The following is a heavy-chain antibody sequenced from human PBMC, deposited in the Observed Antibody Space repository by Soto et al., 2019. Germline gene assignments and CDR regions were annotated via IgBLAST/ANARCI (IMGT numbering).Heavy chain of an antibody. D-gene: IGHD2-8*01. CDR2: AYYSGST. V-gene: IGHV4-59*01. Sequence: SETLSLTCTVSGGSISHYYWSWIRQSPGKGLEWIGYAYYSGSTDYKPSLKSRVTMSVDTSKNQVSLKLNSVTTADTAVYYCARDRSTYGGGGTGEVKENWFDPWGPGTLVTVSS. CDR3: ARDRSTYGGGGTGEVKENWFDP. CDR1: GGSISHYY. J-gene: IGHJ5*02.